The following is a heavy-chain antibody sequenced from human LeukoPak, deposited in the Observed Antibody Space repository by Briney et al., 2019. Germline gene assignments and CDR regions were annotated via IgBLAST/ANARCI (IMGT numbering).Heavy chain of an antibody. D-gene: IGHD6-13*01. CDR3: VRELSAAGRWGAFDI. V-gene: IGHV1-2*02. J-gene: IGHJ3*02. CDR2: INPNSGDT. CDR1: GYTFTGYY. Sequence: ASVKVSCKASGYTFTGYYMHWVRQAPGQGLEWMGWINPNSGDTNYAQKFQGRVTMTRDTSISTAYMELSRLRSDDTAVYYCVRELSAAGRWGAFDIWGQGTTVTVSS.